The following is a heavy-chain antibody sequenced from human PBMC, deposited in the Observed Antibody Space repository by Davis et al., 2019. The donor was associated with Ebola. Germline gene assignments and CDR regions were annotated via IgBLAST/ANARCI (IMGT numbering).Heavy chain of an antibody. CDR3: AKGTWADY. J-gene: IGHJ4*02. V-gene: IGHV3-23*01. CDR2: ISGSGGTT. CDR1: VITFSNYA. Sequence: GGSLRLSCTDSVITFSNYAMTWVRQAPGKGLEWVSAISGSGGTTYYAGSVKGRFTISRDNSKNTLYLQMNSLRAEDTAVYYCAKGTWADYWGQGTLVTVSS. D-gene: IGHD2-2*01.